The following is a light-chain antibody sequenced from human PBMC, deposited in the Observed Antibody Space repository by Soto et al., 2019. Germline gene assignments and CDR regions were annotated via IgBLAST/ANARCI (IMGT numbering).Light chain of an antibody. CDR1: SGSIGSSY. CDR2: EDD. Sequence: NFMLTQPHSVSGSPGKTVTISCTRSSGSIGSSYVQWYQQRPGSAPTKVIFEDDQRPSGVPDRFFGSIDRSSNSASLTISGLRTEDEADYYCQSYANDNYVFGPGTKLTVL. CDR3: QSYANDNYV. J-gene: IGLJ1*01. V-gene: IGLV6-57*04.